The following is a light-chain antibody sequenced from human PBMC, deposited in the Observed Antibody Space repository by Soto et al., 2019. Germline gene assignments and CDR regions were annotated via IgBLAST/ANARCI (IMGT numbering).Light chain of an antibody. CDR2: EVN. CDR1: SSDVGGYNY. J-gene: IGLJ1*01. V-gene: IGLV2-8*01. Sequence: QSALTQPPSASGSPGQSVTISCTGTSSDVGGYNYVSWYQQYPGKVPKLMVYEVNKRPSGVPDRFSGSKSGNTASLTVSGXXXXXXXDYYCTSYAGGNNVFGTGTKLTV. CDR3: TSYAGGNNV.